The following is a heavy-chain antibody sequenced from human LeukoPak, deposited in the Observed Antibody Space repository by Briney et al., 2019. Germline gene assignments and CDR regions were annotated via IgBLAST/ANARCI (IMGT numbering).Heavy chain of an antibody. CDR2: IYYSGST. V-gene: IGHV4-31*03. D-gene: IGHD2-21*01. CDR1: GGSITSGGYY. Sequence: SETLSLTCTVSGGSITSGGYYWIWIRQHPGKGLEWIRYIYYSGSTYYNPSLKSRVTISVDTSKNQFSLKLSSVTAADTAVYYCAARGSDSLYFDYWGQGTLVTVSS. CDR3: AARGSDSLYFDY. J-gene: IGHJ4*02.